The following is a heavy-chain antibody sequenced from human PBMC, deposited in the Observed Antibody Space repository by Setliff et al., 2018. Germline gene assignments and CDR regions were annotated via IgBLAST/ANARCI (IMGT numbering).Heavy chain of an antibody. CDR1: GYTFTSYY. Sequence: ASVKVSCKASGYTFTSYYIHWVRQAPGQGLEWMGVINPKNGGATYPQNLQGRVTMTRDTSMSTVYMELSSLRFEDTAVYYCARERAGGRGFTFGAIYYYYGMDVWGQGTTGTV. CDR3: ARERAGGRGFTFGAIYYYYGMDV. CDR2: INPKNGGA. V-gene: IGHV1-46*01. D-gene: IGHD3-16*01. J-gene: IGHJ6*02.